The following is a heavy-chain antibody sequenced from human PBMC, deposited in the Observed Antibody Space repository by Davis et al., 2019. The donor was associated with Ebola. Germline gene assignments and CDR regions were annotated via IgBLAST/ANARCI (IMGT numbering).Heavy chain of an antibody. CDR3: VRAVFHEVLDY. CDR2: VSHSERER. J-gene: IGHJ4*02. D-gene: IGHD3-3*01. Sequence: GESLKISCAASGFTFRNYAMHWVRQAPGKGLEWLAVVSHSERERFYADSVKGRFTISRDNSENTLYLQMSSLTVDETAVYYCVRAVFHEVLDYWGQGTPVTVSS. V-gene: IGHV3-30*04. CDR1: GFTFRNYA.